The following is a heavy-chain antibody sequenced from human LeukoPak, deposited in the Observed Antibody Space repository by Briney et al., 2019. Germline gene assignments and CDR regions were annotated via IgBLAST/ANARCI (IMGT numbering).Heavy chain of an antibody. CDR2: INHSGSP. CDR1: GFTFSSYG. D-gene: IGHD6-13*01. Sequence: PGGSLRLSCAASGFTFSSYGMHWVRQAPGKGLEWIGEINHSGSPKYNPSLKSRVTISVDTSRNQYSLQLSSVTAADTAVYYCARGDTGSWYGWYFDLWGRGTLVTVSS. CDR3: ARGDTGSWYGWYFDL. V-gene: IGHV4-34*01. J-gene: IGHJ2*01.